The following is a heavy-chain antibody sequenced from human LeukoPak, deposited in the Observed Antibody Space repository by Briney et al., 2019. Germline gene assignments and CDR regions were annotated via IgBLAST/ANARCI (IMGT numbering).Heavy chain of an antibody. CDR2: MNPNSGNT. J-gene: IGHJ5*02. CDR1: GYTFTSYD. Sequence: ASVKVSCKASGYTFTSYDINWVRQATGQGLEWMGWMNPNSGNTGYAQKFQGRVTMTRNTSISTAYMELSSLRSEDTAVYYCAKAVAGTRAWFDPWGQGTLVTVSS. CDR3: AKAVAGTRAWFDP. V-gene: IGHV1-8*01. D-gene: IGHD2-15*01.